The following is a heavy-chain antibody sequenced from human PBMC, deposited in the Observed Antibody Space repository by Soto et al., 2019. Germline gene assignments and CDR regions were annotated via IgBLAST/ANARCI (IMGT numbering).Heavy chain of an antibody. CDR2: IYYSRST. CDR3: ARDKREQLVRAGFDP. CDR1: GGSITSGGYY. J-gene: IGHJ5*02. Sequence: SETLSLTCTVSGGSITSGGYYWSWIRQHPGKGLEWIGYIYYSRSTYYNPSLKSRVTISVDKSKNQFSLKLSSVTAADTAVYYCARDKREQLVRAGFDPWGQGTLVTVSS. V-gene: IGHV4-31*03. D-gene: IGHD6-13*01.